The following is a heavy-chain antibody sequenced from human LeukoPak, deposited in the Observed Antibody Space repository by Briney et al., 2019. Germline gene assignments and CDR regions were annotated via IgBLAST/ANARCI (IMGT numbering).Heavy chain of an antibody. V-gene: IGHV3-48*03. J-gene: IGHJ3*02. CDR3: VRETADDAFDM. Sequence: GGSLRLSCADSGFTFSSYEMNWVRQAPGKGLEWVSYISSSGSTIYYADSVKGRFTISRDNAKNTLYLQMNSLRAEDTAVYYCVRETADDAFDMWGQGTMVTVSS. CDR2: ISSSGSTI. CDR1: GFTFSSYE.